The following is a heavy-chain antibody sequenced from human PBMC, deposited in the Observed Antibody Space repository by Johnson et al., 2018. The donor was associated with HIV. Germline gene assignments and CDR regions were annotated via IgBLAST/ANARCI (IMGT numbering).Heavy chain of an antibody. Sequence: QVQLVESGAGLVQPGGSLRLSCAASGFTFSSYAMHWVRQAPGKGLEWVAVISYDGSNKYYADSVKGRFTISRDNSKNTLYLQMNSLRAEDTAVYYCAKNQEVSREDAFDIWGQGTMVTVSS. CDR1: GFTFSSYA. CDR2: ISYDGSNK. J-gene: IGHJ3*02. V-gene: IGHV3-30-3*02. CDR3: AKNQEVSREDAFDI. D-gene: IGHD3-3*02.